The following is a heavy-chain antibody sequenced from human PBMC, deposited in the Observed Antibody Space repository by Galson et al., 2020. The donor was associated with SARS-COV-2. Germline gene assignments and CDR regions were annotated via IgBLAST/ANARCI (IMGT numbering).Heavy chain of an antibody. CDR2: VYYSGST. CDR1: GGSVTSSSSY. J-gene: IGHJ1*01. D-gene: IGHD4-17*01. CDR3: EREDGMTTATTARGVQY. Sequence: SETLSLTCSVSGGSVTSSSSYWGWIRQPPGKGLEWIGTVYYSGSTFYNPSLKSRLTISVDTSKNEFSLKLTSVTAADTAVYYCEREDGMTTATTARGVQYWGQGTLVTVSS. V-gene: IGHV4-39*02.